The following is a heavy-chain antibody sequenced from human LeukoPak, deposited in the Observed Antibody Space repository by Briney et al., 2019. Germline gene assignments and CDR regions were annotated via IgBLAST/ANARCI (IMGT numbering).Heavy chain of an antibody. J-gene: IGHJ4*02. CDR3: ARGLATGTLFDY. Sequence: SETLSLTCAVYGGSFSGYYWSWIRQPPGKGLEWIGEINHSGSTNYNPSLKSRVTISVDTSKNQFSLKLSPVTAADTAVYYCARGLATGTLFDYWGQGTLVTVSS. D-gene: IGHD1-1*01. CDR1: GGSFSGYY. CDR2: INHSGST. V-gene: IGHV4-34*01.